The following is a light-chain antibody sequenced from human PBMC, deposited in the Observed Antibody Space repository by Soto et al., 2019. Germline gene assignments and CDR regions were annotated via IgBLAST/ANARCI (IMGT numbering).Light chain of an antibody. CDR1: QSVRSN. CDR2: GAS. V-gene: IGKV3-15*01. Sequence: EIVMTQSPATLSVSPGERATLSCWASQSVRSNLAWYQQKPGQGPRLLIYGASTRATGIPGRFSGSGSGTEFTLTITNLQSEDFAVYNCQQYREWPLTFGGGTKVEIK. CDR3: QQYREWPLT. J-gene: IGKJ4*01.